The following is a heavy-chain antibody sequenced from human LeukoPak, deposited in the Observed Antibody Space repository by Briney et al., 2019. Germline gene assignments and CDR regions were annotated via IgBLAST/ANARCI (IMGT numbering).Heavy chain of an antibody. J-gene: IGHJ4*02. D-gene: IGHD6-19*01. Sequence: PGGSLRLSCAASGFTFSSYGMHWVRQAPGKGLEWVAVISYDGSNKYYADSVKGRFTISRDNSKNTLYLQMNSLRAEDTAVYYCAKGAGYSSGWYPPFDYWGQGTLVTVSS. CDR1: GFTFSSYG. V-gene: IGHV3-30*18. CDR3: AKGAGYSSGWYPPFDY. CDR2: ISYDGSNK.